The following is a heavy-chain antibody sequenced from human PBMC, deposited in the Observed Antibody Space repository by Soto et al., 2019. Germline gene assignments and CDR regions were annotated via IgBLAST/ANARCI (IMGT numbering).Heavy chain of an antibody. D-gene: IGHD5-18*01. Sequence: PSETLSLTCTVSGGSISSGGYYWSWIRQHPGKGLEWIGYLYYSGSTYYNPSLKSRVTISVDTSKNQSSRKVSCVTAADTAVYYCARSVRGSPGYRYGYPLNHWGEETVTTVSS. CDR3: ARSVRGSPGYRYGYPLNH. CDR1: GGSISSGGYY. J-gene: IGHJ5*02. V-gene: IGHV4-31*03. CDR2: LYYSGST.